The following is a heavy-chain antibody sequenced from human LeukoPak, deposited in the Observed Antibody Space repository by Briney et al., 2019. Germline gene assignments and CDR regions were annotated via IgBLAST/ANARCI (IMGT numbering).Heavy chain of an antibody. V-gene: IGHV3-21*01. D-gene: IGHD2-2*01. J-gene: IGHJ4*02. CDR2: ISSSSSYI. CDR1: GFTFGDYA. CDR3: ARGFLYCSSTSCYFDY. Sequence: GGSLRLSCTASGFTFGDYALSWVRQAPGKGLEWVSSISSSSSYIDYADSVKGRFTISRDNAKNSLYLQMNSLRAEDTAVYYCARGFLYCSSTSCYFDYWGLGTLVTVSS.